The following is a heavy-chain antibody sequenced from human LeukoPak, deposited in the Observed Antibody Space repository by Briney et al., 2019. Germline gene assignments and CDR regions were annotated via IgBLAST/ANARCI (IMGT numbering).Heavy chain of an antibody. V-gene: IGHV3-30-3*01. J-gene: IGHJ3*02. CDR2: ISYDGSDK. CDR1: GFTFSSYA. CDR3: ARWATVTTLERAFDI. Sequence: GGSLRLSCAASGFTFSSYAMHWVRQAPGKGLEWVAVISYDGSDKYYADSVKGRFTISRDNSKNTLYLQMNSLRAEDTAVYYCARWATVTTLERAFDIWGQGTMVTVSS. D-gene: IGHD4-17*01.